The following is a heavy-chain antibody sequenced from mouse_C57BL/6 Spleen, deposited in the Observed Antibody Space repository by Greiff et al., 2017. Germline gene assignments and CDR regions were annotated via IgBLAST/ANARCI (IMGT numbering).Heavy chain of an antibody. CDR1: GFNIKDDY. CDR3: TYYVSSHYFDY. V-gene: IGHV14-4*01. CDR2: IDPENGDT. J-gene: IGHJ2*01. Sequence: VQLQQSGAELVRPGASVKLSCTASGFNIKDDYMHWVKQRPEQGLEWIGWIDPENGDTEYASKFQGEATITADTASNTAYLQLSSLTSEDTAVYYCTYYVSSHYFDYWGQGTTLTVSS. D-gene: IGHD1-1*01.